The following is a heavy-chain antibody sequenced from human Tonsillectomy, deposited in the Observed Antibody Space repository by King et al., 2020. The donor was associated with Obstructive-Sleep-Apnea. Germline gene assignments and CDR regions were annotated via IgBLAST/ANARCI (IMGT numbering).Heavy chain of an antibody. D-gene: IGHD3-22*01. V-gene: IGHV4-39*07. J-gene: IGHJ4*02. Sequence: QLQESGPGLVKPSETLSLTCTVSGRSISSSSYYWGWIRQPPGKGLEWIGSIYNSGSTYYNPSLKSRVTVSVDTSKNPFSLKLSSVTAADTAVYYCAGEGDYYDSSGYYYVAPGVDYWGQGTLVTVSS. CDR2: IYNSGST. CDR3: AGEGDYYDSSGYYYVAPGVDY. CDR1: GRSISSSSYY.